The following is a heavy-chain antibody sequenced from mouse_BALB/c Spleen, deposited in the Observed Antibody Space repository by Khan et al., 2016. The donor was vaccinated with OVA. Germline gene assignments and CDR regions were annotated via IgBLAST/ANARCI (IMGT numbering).Heavy chain of an antibody. V-gene: IGHV2-9*02. CDR2: LWAGGST. J-gene: IGHJ2*01. Sequence: QVQLKESGPGLVAPSQSLSITCTVSGFSLTSYGVHWVRQPPGKGLEWLGVLWAGGSTNYTSALMSRLSIRTDNSKSQVFLKMNSRQTEYTATYYCARHEDIWGQGTTLTVSS. CDR1: GFSLTSYG. D-gene: IGHD1-3*01. CDR3: ARHEDI.